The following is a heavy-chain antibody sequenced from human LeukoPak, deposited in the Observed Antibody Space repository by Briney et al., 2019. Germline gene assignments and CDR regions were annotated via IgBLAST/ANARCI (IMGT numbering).Heavy chain of an antibody. J-gene: IGHJ3*02. CDR3: ARNSYYYDSSGYYEGAFDI. V-gene: IGHV4-4*02. CDR2: IYHSGST. D-gene: IGHD3-22*01. Sequence: PSGTLSLTCAVSGGSISSSNWWSWVRQPPGKGLEWIGEIYHSGSTNYNPSLKSRVTISVDKSKNQFSLKLSSVTAADTAVYYCARNSYYYDSSGYYEGAFDIWGQGTMVTVSS. CDR1: GGSISSSNW.